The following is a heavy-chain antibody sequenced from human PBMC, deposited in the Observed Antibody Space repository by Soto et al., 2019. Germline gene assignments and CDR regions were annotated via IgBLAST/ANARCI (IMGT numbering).Heavy chain of an antibody. J-gene: IGHJ5*02. D-gene: IGHD1-26*01. CDR2: IGTAGDT. Sequence: PGGSLRLSCAASGFTFGSYDMHWVRQATGKGLEWVSAIGTAGDTYCPGSVKGRFTISRENAKNSLYLQMNSLRAEDTAVYYCAREVGGSSGPNWFDPWGQGTLVTVSS. CDR1: GFTFGSYD. CDR3: AREVGGSSGPNWFDP. V-gene: IGHV3-13*01.